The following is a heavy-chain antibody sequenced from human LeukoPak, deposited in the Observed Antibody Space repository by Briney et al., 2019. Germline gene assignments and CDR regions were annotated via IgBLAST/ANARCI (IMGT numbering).Heavy chain of an antibody. D-gene: IGHD6-13*01. CDR1: GGSISSSNW. J-gene: IGHJ1*01. V-gene: IGHV4-4*02. CDR2: IYHSGST. Sequence: SETLSLTCAVSGGSISSSNWWSWVRQPPEKGLEWIGEIYHSGSTNYNPSLKSRVTISVDRSKNQFSLKLSSVTAADTAVYYCARGEGIAAAGTVFQHWGQGTLVTVSS. CDR3: ARGEGIAAAGTVFQH.